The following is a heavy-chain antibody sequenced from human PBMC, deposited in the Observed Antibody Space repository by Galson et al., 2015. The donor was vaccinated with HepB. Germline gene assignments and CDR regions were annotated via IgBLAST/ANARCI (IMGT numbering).Heavy chain of an antibody. CDR2: INPNGGDT. J-gene: IGHJ4*02. CDR1: FSGYY. CDR3: ARASSDWKADFDF. D-gene: IGHD3-22*01. V-gene: IGHV1-2*06. Sequence: FSGYYMHWVRQAPGQGLEWMGRINPNGGDTKFAQKPQAGVTMTRDTSISTAYMHLSRLRSEDTAVYFCARASSDWKADFDFWGQGTLVTVSS.